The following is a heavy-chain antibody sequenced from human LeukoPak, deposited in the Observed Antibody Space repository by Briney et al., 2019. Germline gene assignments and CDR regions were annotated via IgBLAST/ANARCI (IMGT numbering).Heavy chain of an antibody. D-gene: IGHD3-10*01. V-gene: IGHV4-34*01. J-gene: IGHJ4*02. CDR1: GGSFSGYY. Sequence: SETLSLTCAVYGGSFSGYYWSWIRQPPGKGLEWIGEINHSGSTNYNPSLKSRVTISVDTSKNQFSLQLSSVTAADTAVYYCARITMVRGVITNFDYWGQGTLVTVSS. CDR2: INHSGST. CDR3: ARITMVRGVITNFDY.